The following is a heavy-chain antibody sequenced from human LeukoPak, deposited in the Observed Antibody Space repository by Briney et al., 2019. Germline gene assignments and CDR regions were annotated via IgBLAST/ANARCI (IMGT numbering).Heavy chain of an antibody. CDR2: ISWNSGSI. J-gene: IGHJ4*02. CDR3: AKDGGADYGGNHFDY. Sequence: PGRSLRLSCAASGFTFDDYAMHWVRQAPGKGLEWVSGISWNSGSIGYADSVKGQFTISRDNAKNSLYLQMNSLRAEDMALYYCAKDGGADYGGNHFDYWGQGTLVTVSS. V-gene: IGHV3-9*03. D-gene: IGHD4-23*01. CDR1: GFTFDDYA.